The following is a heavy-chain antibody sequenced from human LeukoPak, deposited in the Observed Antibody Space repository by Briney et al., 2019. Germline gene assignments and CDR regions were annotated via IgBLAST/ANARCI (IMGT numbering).Heavy chain of an antibody. J-gene: IGHJ4*02. V-gene: IGHV4-39*01. CDR3: ARVSQDSRGYKHVFDY. D-gene: IGHD3-22*01. Sequence: SETLSLTCTVSGGSISSSSYYWGWIRQPPGKGLEWIASIYYSGSTYYNPSLKSRVTISVDTSKNQFSLNLSSVTAADTAVYFCARVSQDSRGYKHVFDYWGQGTLVTVSS. CDR2: IYYSGST. CDR1: GGSISSSSYY.